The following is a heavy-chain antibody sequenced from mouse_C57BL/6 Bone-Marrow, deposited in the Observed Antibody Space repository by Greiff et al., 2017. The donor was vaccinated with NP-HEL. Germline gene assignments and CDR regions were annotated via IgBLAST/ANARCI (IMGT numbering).Heavy chain of an antibody. D-gene: IGHD3-2*02. CDR3: ARTGQLSPFYYAMDY. CDR1: GYTFTSYW. CDR2: IDPSDSYT. Sequence: QVQLQQPGAELVMPGASVKLSCKASGYTFTSYWMHWVKQRPGQGLEWIGEIDPSDSYTNYNQKFKGTSTLTVDKSSSTSYMQLSSLTSEDSAVYYCARTGQLSPFYYAMDYWGQGTSVTVSS. V-gene: IGHV1-69*01. J-gene: IGHJ4*01.